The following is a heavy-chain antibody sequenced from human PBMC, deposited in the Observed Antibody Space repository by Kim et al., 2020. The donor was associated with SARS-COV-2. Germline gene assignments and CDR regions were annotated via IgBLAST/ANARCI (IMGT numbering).Heavy chain of an antibody. D-gene: IGHD4-17*01. Sequence: GGSLRLSCAASGFTFRSYWMSWVRQAPGKGLEWVANIDQDGRKNFYVDSVKGRFTISRDNAKNSLSLQMNSLTAEDAAVYFCATYYGGPSFAYWGRGTLVTVSS. V-gene: IGHV3-7*01. CDR1: GFTFRSYW. CDR3: ATYYGGPSFAY. J-gene: IGHJ4*02. CDR2: IDQDGRKN.